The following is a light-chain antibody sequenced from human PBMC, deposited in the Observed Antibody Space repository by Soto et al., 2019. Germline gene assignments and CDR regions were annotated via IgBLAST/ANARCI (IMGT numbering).Light chain of an antibody. CDR1: QGISNY. CDR3: QKYVSASLT. J-gene: IGKJ1*01. V-gene: IGKV1-27*01. CDR2: AAS. Sequence: DIQMTQSPSSLSASVGDRVTITCRASQGISNYLAWYQQKPGKVPKLLIYAASTLHSGVPSRFSGSGSGTDFTPTISSLQPEDVATYYCQKYVSASLTFGQGTTVEIK.